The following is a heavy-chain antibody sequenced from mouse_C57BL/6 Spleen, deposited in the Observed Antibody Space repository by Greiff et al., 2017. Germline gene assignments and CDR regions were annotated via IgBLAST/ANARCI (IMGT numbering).Heavy chain of an antibody. Sequence: VQLKQSGGGLVKPGGSLKLSCAASGFTFSDYGMHWVRQAPEKGLEWVAYISSGSSTIYYADTVKGRFTISRDNAKNTLFLQMTSLRSEDTAMYYCAREDTVVAPYAMDYWGQGTSVTVSS. J-gene: IGHJ4*01. CDR2: ISSGSSTI. CDR3: AREDTVVAPYAMDY. CDR1: GFTFSDYG. D-gene: IGHD1-1*01. V-gene: IGHV5-17*01.